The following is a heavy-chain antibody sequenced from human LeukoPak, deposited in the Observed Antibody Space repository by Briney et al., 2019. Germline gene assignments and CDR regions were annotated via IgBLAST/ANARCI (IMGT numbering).Heavy chain of an antibody. Sequence: SETLSLICTVSGDSISNSDYYWGWIRQPPGKGLEWIGSIYDSGSTYYKPSLKSRVTISVDTSKNQFSLKLYSVTAADTAVYHCARGVAPPPWFDSWGQGTLVTVSS. V-gene: IGHV4-39*07. CDR3: ARGVAPPPWFDS. CDR1: GDSISNSDYY. J-gene: IGHJ5*01. CDR2: IYDSGST.